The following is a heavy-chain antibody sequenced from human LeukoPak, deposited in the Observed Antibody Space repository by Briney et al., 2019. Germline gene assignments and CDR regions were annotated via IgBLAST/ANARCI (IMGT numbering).Heavy chain of an antibody. J-gene: IGHJ4*02. CDR2: ISYDGSNK. V-gene: IGHV3-30-3*01. D-gene: IGHD3-22*01. CDR1: GFTFSSYA. CDR3: ARDFAPYDSSGYYFDY. Sequence: GGSLRLSCAASGFTFSSYAMHWVRQAPGKGLEWVAVISYDGSNKYYADSVKGRFTISRDNSKNTLYLQMNSLRAEDTAVYYCARDFAPYDSSGYYFDYWGQGTLVTVSS.